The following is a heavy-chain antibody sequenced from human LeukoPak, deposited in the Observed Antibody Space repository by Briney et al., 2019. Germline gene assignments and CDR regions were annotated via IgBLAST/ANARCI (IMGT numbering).Heavy chain of an antibody. CDR2: ISCSSYYI. V-gene: IGHV3-21*01. CDR3: ARDWGALFGSDNGDYYGVDV. D-gene: IGHD3-10*02. CDR1: GFTFSSYT. J-gene: IGHJ6*02. Sequence: KPGGSLRLSCVASGFTFSSYTISWVRQAPGKGREWVSSISCSSYYIYYADSVNGLFTIARDNDKSSLYLQMNSLRAEDTAVYYWARDWGALFGSDNGDYYGVDVGGQGTTVTVSS.